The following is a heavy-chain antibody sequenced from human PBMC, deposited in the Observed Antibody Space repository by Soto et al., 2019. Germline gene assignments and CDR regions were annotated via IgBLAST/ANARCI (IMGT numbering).Heavy chain of an antibody. CDR3: ARVSAAGLMDV. CDR2: INPNSGGT. J-gene: IGHJ6*02. CDR1: GYTVTVSY. Sequence: ASVKVSCKASGYTVTVSYIHGVRQAPGQGLEWMGWINPNSGGTNYAQKFQGWVTMTRDTSISTAYMELSRLRSDDTAVYYCARVSAAGLMDVWGQGTTVTAP. D-gene: IGHD6-13*01. V-gene: IGHV1-2*04.